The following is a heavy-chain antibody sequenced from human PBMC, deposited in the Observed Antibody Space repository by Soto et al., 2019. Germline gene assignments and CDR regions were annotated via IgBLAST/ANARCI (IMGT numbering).Heavy chain of an antibody. J-gene: IGHJ4*02. V-gene: IGHV3-30*18. CDR3: AKSVYNWNDGFFDY. CDR1: GFTFSTYG. CDR2: ISYDGNNK. Sequence: QVPLVESGGGVVQPGRSLRLSCAASGFTFSTYGMHWVRQAPGKGLEWVAVISYDGNNKYYADSVKGRFTISRDNSQNTLYLQMSSLRAEDTAVYYCAKSVYNWNDGFFDYWGQGTLVTVSS. D-gene: IGHD1-1*01.